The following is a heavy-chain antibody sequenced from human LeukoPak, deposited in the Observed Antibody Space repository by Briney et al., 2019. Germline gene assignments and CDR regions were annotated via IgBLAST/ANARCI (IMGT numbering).Heavy chain of an antibody. CDR1: GGSISSSSYY. D-gene: IGHD2-2*01. J-gene: IGHJ4*02. Sequence: SETLSLTCTVSGGSISSSSYYWGWIRQPPGKGLEWIGESNHSGSTNYNPSLKSRVPISVDTSKNQFSLKLSSVTAADTAVYYCARGPVVPAATISGEFDYWGQGTLVTVSS. V-gene: IGHV4-39*07. CDR3: ARGPVVPAATISGEFDY. CDR2: SNHSGST.